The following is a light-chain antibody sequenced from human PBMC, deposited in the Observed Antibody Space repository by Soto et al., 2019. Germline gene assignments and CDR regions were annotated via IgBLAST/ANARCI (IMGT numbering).Light chain of an antibody. CDR1: QSVSNNY. J-gene: IGKJ1*01. V-gene: IGKV3-20*01. Sequence: EIVLTQSPGTLSLSPGERATLSCRASQSVSNNYLAWYQQKPGQAPRLLIYGASNRATGIPDMFSGSGSGTDFTLTISRREPEEFAVYYCQQYGSAGTFGQGTKVEIK. CDR2: GAS. CDR3: QQYGSAGT.